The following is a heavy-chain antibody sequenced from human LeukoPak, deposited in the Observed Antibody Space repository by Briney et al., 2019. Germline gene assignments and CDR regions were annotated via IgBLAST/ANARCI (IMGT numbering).Heavy chain of an antibody. CDR3: ARWQFILVDDSSGYYSH. Sequence: PSETLSLTCAVYGGSFSVYYWSWIRQPPGKGLEWIGEINHSGSTNYNPSLKSRVTISVDTSKNQFSLKLSSVTAADTAVYYCARWQFILVDDSSGYYSHWGQGTLVTVSS. V-gene: IGHV4-34*01. D-gene: IGHD3-22*01. CDR1: GGSFSVYY. CDR2: INHSGST. J-gene: IGHJ4*02.